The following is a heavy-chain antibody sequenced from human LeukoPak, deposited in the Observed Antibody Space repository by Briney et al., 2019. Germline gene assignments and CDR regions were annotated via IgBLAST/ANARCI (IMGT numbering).Heavy chain of an antibody. Sequence: GGSLRLSCAASGFTFSSYFMTWVRQAPGKGLEWVSYISSSGSTIYYADSVKGRFTISRDNAKNLLYLQMNSLRAEDTAVYYCAELGITMIGGVWGKGTTVTISS. CDR2: ISSSGSTI. D-gene: IGHD3-10*02. V-gene: IGHV3-48*04. CDR3: AELGITMIGGV. CDR1: GFTFSSYF. J-gene: IGHJ6*04.